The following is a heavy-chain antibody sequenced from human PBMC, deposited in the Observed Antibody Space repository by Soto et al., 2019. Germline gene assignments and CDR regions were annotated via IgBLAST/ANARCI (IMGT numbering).Heavy chain of an antibody. V-gene: IGHV4-39*01. Sequence: ASETLSLPCTVFCGSLSNSSFYRGWNRQPPGEGVEWIGSIYYSGSTYYNPSLKSRVTISVDTSKNQFSLKLSSVTAADTAVYYCARQGGYSSSSSRIPTHYGMDVWGQGTTVTVSS. D-gene: IGHD6-6*01. CDR3: ARQGGYSSSSSRIPTHYGMDV. J-gene: IGHJ6*02. CDR2: IYYSGST. CDR1: CGSLSNSSFY.